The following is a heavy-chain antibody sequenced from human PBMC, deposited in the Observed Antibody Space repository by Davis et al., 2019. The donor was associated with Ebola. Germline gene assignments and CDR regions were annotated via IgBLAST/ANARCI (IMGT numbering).Heavy chain of an antibody. CDR3: ARATSGTYLLNY. CDR1: GFTFSDYY. Sequence: GESLKISCAASGFTFSDYYMDWVRQAPGMGLELVGRIRNKASSYSTEYAASVKDRFIISRDDSKDSLYLQMNSLKTEDTAVYYCARATSGTYLLNYWGQGTLVTVSS. J-gene: IGHJ4*02. V-gene: IGHV3-72*01. CDR2: IRNKASSYST. D-gene: IGHD1-26*01.